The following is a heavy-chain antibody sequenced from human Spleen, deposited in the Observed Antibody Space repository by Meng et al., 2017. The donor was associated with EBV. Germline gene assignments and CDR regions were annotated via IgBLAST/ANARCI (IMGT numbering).Heavy chain of an antibody. D-gene: IGHD4-17*01. Sequence: QLLLQQAGPRLVNPSDTLSLTFSVSGASISSTSYYWGWIRQPPGKGLEWIGNIYSGGSTYFNPSLKTRVTISVDTSKKQFSLKLSSVTAADTAVYYCARDNGDYLGSNWYFDLWGRGTLVTVSS. V-gene: IGHV4-39*07. CDR2: IYSGGST. CDR1: GASISSTSYY. CDR3: ARDNGDYLGSNWYFDL. J-gene: IGHJ2*01.